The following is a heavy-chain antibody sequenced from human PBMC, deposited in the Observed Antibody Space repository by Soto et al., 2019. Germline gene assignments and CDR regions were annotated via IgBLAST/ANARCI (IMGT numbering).Heavy chain of an antibody. CDR3: AKKDSAYYDSTGYSDGMDL. D-gene: IGHD3-22*01. V-gene: IGHV3-30*18. Sequence: LRLSCAASGFTFSNYGMHWVRQAPGKGLGWVALISYDGSKKYYADSVKGRFTISRDNSKNTLYLQMNSLGAEDTAVYYCAKKDSAYYDSTGYSDGMDLWGQGTTVTVSS. CDR1: GFTFSNYG. CDR2: ISYDGSKK. J-gene: IGHJ6*02.